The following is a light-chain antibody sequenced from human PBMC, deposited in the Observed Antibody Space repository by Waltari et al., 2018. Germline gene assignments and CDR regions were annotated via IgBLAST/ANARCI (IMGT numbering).Light chain of an antibody. J-gene: IGLJ3*02. CDR1: SRDFRNYNL. CDR3: CSYAGVSTWV. V-gene: IGLV2-23*01. CDR2: GDI. Sequence: QSALTQPASVSGSPGQSITISCTGISRDFRNYNLVSWYQQHPGEAPKLIILGDIQRPAGVSNRFSGSKSGDTASLTISGLQAEDESDYYCCSYAGVSTWVFGGGTKVTVL.